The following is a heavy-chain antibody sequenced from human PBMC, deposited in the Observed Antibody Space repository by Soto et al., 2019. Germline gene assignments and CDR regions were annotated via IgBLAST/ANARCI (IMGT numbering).Heavy chain of an antibody. Sequence: SETLSLTCDVSGDTISTGGYTWAWIRQPPGKALEWIGSTYYSGNPYYNPSLKSRVTISVDTSKNQFSLKLSSVTAADTAVYYCAKTYSGSYSPFGYWGQGTLVTVSS. CDR1: GDTISTGGYT. J-gene: IGHJ4*02. CDR3: AKTYSGSYSPFGY. D-gene: IGHD1-26*01. V-gene: IGHV4-30-2*03. CDR2: TYYSGNP.